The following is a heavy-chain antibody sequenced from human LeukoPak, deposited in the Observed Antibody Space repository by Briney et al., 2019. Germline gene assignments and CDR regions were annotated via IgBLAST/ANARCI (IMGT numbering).Heavy chain of an antibody. CDR2: INHSGST. CDR3: ARVTRKGSSSSWGVY. D-gene: IGHD6-6*01. Sequence: SETLSLTCAVYGGSFSGYYWSWIRQPPGKGLEWIGEINHSGSTNYNPSLKSRVTISVDTSKNQFSLKLSSVTAADTAVYYCARVTRKGSSSSWGVYWGQGTLVTVSS. CDR1: GGSFSGYY. V-gene: IGHV4-34*01. J-gene: IGHJ4*02.